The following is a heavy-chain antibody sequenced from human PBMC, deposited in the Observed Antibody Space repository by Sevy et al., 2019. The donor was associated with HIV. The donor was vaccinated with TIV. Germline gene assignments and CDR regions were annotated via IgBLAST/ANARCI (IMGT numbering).Heavy chain of an antibody. CDR1: GFTFTSYG. Sequence: GGSLRLSCAASGFTFTSYGMHWVRQAPGKGLEWVAVISYDGSNKYYADSVKGRFTISRDKSKNTLYLQMNSLRAEDTAVYYCAKAPRGYSYASFFDYWGQGTLVIVSS. CDR2: ISYDGSNK. D-gene: IGHD5-18*01. V-gene: IGHV3-30*18. J-gene: IGHJ4*02. CDR3: AKAPRGYSYASFFDY.